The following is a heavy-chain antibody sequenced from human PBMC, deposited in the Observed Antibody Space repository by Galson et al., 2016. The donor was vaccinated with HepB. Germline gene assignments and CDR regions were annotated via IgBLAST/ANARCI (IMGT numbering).Heavy chain of an antibody. CDR1: GDSLSTSDW. CDR2: INDSGTT. V-gene: IGHV4-4*02. Sequence: SETLSLTCTVSGDSLSTSDWWSWVRQSPRKGLEWIGEINDSGTTNYNPSLEGRVTISVDTSKNQFSLRLTSVTAADTAVYYCASEATSRATHATFYMWGQGTVVTVSS. J-gene: IGHJ3*02. CDR3: ASEATSRATHATFYM. D-gene: IGHD1-1*01.